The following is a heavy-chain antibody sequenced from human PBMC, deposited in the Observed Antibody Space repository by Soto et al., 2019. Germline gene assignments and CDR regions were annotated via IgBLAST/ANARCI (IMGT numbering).Heavy chain of an antibody. CDR2: IIPIFGIA. CDR1: GGNFSSYA. J-gene: IGHJ6*02. D-gene: IGHD2-2*01. CDR3: ATQGLPNYYFYGIDV. Sequence: QVQLVQSGAEVNKPGSSVNVSCKASGGNFSSYAISWVRQAHGHGLEWLGGIIPIFGIANYAQKFRGIVRSTAYESTSTAYMELSILISADTALYYVATQGLPNYYFYGIDVWGQGTTVTVSS. V-gene: IGHV1-69*12.